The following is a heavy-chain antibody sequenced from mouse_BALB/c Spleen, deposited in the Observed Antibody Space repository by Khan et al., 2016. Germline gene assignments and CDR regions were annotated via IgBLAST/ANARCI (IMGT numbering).Heavy chain of an antibody. CDR2: IRSSAYNHAL. D-gene: IGHD2-3*01. Sequence: EVKLEESGGGLVQPGGSMKLSCAASGFTFSDAWMDWVRQSPEKGLEWVAEIRSSAYNHALYYAESVKGGFAIARDDSESSIHVQINSERPKYTGINCCLDDGYYSYAMDYWGHGTSVTVPS. V-gene: IGHV6-6*01. J-gene: IGHJ4*01. CDR3: LDDGYYSYAMDY. CDR1: GFTFSDAW.